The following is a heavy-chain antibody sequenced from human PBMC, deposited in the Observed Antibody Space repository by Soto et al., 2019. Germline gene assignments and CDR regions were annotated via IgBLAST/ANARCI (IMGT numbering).Heavy chain of an antibody. CDR2: INAGNGNT. CDR1: GYTFTSYA. D-gene: IGHD3-22*01. V-gene: IGHV1-3*01. CDR3: ASQRGYYYDSSGYYSFDY. Sequence: ASVKVSCKASGYTFTSYAMHWVRQAPGQRLEWMGWINAGNGNTKYSQKFQGRVTITRDTSASTAYMELSSLRSEDTAVYHCASQRGYYYDSSGYYSFDYWGQGTLVTVSS. J-gene: IGHJ4*02.